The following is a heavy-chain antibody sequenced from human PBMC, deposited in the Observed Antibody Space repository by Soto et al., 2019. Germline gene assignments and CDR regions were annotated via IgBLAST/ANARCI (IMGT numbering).Heavy chain of an antibody. CDR2: INHSGST. Sequence: PSETLSLTCAVYGGSFSGYYWSWIRQPPGKGLEWIGEINHSGSTNYNPSLKSRVTISVDTSKNQFSLKLSSVTAADTAVYYCARFKYYDFWSGYYTYDYYFDYRAREPWSPSPQ. V-gene: IGHV4-34*01. CDR1: GGSFSGYY. D-gene: IGHD3-3*01. J-gene: IGHJ4*02. CDR3: ARFKYYDFWSGYYTYDYYFDY.